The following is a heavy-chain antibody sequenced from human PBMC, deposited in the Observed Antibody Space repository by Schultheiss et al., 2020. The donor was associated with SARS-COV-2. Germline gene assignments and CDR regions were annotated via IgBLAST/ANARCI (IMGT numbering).Heavy chain of an antibody. CDR1: GGSISSGSYY. D-gene: IGHD3-9*01. Sequence: SETLSLTCTVSGGSISSGSYYWSWIRQPPGKGLEWIGRISTSGSTNYNPSLKSRVTMSVDTSKNQFSLKLSSVTAADTAVYYCATERSDILTGYYRVWGQGTLVTVSS. V-gene: IGHV4-61*02. J-gene: IGHJ4*02. CDR2: ISTSGST. CDR3: ATERSDILTGYYRV.